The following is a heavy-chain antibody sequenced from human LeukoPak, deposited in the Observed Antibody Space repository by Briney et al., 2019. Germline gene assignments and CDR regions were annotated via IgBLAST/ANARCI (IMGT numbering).Heavy chain of an antibody. D-gene: IGHD6-19*01. CDR3: ARGVVAGGGEADY. J-gene: IGHJ4*02. CDR2: ISSSGSSI. V-gene: IGHV3-11*04. CDR1: GFTFSDYY. Sequence: GGSLRLSCAASGFTFSDYYMSWIRQAPGKGLEWVSYISSSGSSINYADSVKGRFTISRDNAKKSLYLQVSSLRAEDTAVYYCARGVVAGGGEADYWGQGTLVTVSS.